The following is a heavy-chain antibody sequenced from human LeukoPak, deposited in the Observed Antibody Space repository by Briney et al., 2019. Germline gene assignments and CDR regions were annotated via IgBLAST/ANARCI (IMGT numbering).Heavy chain of an antibody. Sequence: SETLSLTRTVSGGSISSSSYYWSWIRQPPGKGLEWIGYIYYSGSTNYNPSLKSRVTISVDTSKNQFSLKLSSMTAADTAVYYCARVAFGVTDPWGQGTLVTVAS. V-gene: IGHV4-61*05. J-gene: IGHJ5*02. CDR1: GGSISSSSYY. CDR2: IYYSGST. D-gene: IGHD3-3*01. CDR3: ARVAFGVTDP.